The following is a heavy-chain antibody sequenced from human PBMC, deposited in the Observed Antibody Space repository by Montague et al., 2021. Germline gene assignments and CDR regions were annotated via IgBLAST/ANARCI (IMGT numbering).Heavy chain of an antibody. CDR1: GDSINTYS. CDR2: LSNGGST. Sequence: SETLSPTCTVFGDSINTYSWGWIRQPAGKGLEWIGRLSNGGSTNSNPSLKSRVSMSVDTSKNQFSLKLSSVTAADTAVYFCARDTVGASGYFYYYYMDVWGRGTTVTVSS. J-gene: IGHJ6*03. V-gene: IGHV4-4*07. CDR3: ARDTVGASGYFYYYYMDV. D-gene: IGHD1-26*01.